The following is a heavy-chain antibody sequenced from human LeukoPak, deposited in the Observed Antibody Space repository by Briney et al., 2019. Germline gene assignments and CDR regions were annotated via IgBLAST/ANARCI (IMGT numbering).Heavy chain of an antibody. D-gene: IGHD5-18*01. Sequence: GGSLRLSCAASGFTFSSYSMNWVRQAPGKGLEWVSYISSSSSTIYYADSVKGRFTISRDNAKNSLYLQMNSLRAEDTAVYYCARENTAMVHAFDIWGQGTMVTVSS. CDR3: ARENTAMVHAFDI. V-gene: IGHV3-48*01. CDR1: GFTFSSYS. CDR2: ISSSSSTI. J-gene: IGHJ3*02.